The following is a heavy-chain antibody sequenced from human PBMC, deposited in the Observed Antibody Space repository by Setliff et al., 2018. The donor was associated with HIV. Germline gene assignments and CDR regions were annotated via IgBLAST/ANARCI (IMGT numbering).Heavy chain of an antibody. V-gene: IGHV3-15*01. CDR2: IKSRADGRPT. Sequence: SWVRQAPGKGLEWVGRIKSRADGRPTDYAAPVKGRFIISTDDSKKTLYLQMNSLKTEDTAVYYCATEGYNRPLDYWGQGTLVTVSS. J-gene: IGHJ4*02. CDR3: ATEGYNRPLDY. D-gene: IGHD5-12*01.